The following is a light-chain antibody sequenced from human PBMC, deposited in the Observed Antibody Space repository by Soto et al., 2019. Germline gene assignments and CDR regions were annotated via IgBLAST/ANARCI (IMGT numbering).Light chain of an antibody. V-gene: IGLV1-47*01. CDR3: AAWDDSLSGPE. CDR1: SSNIGSNY. Sequence: QSVLTQPPPASGTPGQRVTISCSGSSSNIGSNYVYWYQQLPGTAPKLLIYRNNQRPSGVPDRFSGSKSGTSASLAISGLRSEDEADYYCAAWDDSLSGPEFGGGTKLTVL. J-gene: IGLJ2*01. CDR2: RNN.